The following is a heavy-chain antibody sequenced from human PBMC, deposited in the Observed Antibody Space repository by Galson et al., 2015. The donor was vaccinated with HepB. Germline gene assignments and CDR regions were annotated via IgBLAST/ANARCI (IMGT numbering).Heavy chain of an antibody. J-gene: IGHJ4*02. CDR3: VREGALGELFDY. V-gene: IGHV4-39*07. CDR1: GGSISSTSYY. D-gene: IGHD3-10*01. Sequence: SGGSISSTSYYWGWVRQPPGKGLEWIGNIFYNGNTYYNPSLKRRVTISLDTSKNQFSRKLSSVTAADTAVYYCVREGALGELFDYWGQGTLVTVSS. CDR2: IFYNGNT.